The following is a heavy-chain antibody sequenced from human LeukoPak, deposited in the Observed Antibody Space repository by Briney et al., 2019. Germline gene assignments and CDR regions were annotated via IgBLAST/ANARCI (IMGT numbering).Heavy chain of an antibody. CDR1: GFTLSSYW. J-gene: IGHJ4*02. V-gene: IGHV3-7*01. Sequence: GGSLRLSCAASGFTLSSYWMSWVRQAPGKGLEWVANIKQDGSGKYYVDSVKGRFTISRDNAKNSLFLQMNSLRAEDTAVYYCARTNGYSGYVSCDYWGQGTLVTVSS. D-gene: IGHD5-12*01. CDR3: ARTNGYSGYVSCDY. CDR2: IKQDGSGK.